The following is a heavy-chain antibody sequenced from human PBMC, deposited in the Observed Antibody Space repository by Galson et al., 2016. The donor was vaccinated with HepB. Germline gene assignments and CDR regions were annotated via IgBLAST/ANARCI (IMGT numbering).Heavy chain of an antibody. CDR1: GYIFTDYY. CDR2: INSKSGGT. CDR3: ARDRGGGGDLDY. Sequence: SVKVSCKASGYIFTDYYMHWVRQAPGQGLQWMGWINSKSGGTFFAQKFEGRVTMTRDTSITTAYMELSSLTSDDTAVYYCARDRGGGGDLDYWGHGTLVTVSS. D-gene: IGHD3-16*01. V-gene: IGHV1-2*02. J-gene: IGHJ4*01.